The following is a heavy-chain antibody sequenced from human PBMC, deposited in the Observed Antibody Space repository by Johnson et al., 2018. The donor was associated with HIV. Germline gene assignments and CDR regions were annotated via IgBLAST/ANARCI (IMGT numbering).Heavy chain of an antibody. CDR2: IKRKIEGYAT. Sequence: VQLVESGGGLIKPGGSLRLSCAASGVTFSNAWMSWVRQAPGKGLEWVGRIKRKIEGYATDYAAPVKGRFTISRDDSKNTLFLQMSSLKTDDTAVYYCTTAIVIDAFDIWGQGTMVTVSS. J-gene: IGHJ3*02. D-gene: IGHD3-16*02. CDR3: TTAIVIDAFDI. V-gene: IGHV3-15*01. CDR1: GVTFSNAW.